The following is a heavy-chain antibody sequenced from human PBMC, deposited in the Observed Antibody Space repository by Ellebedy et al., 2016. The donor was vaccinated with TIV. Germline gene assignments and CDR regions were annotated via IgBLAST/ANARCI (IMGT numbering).Heavy chain of an antibody. J-gene: IGHJ4*02. CDR1: GFTFSSHA. V-gene: IGHV3-23*01. CDR2: ISADLANT. Sequence: GGSLRLSCAASGFTFSSHAMSWVRQAPGKGLEWVSGISADLANTHYADSVKGRFTISRDNSKNTQYLQMNSLRAEDTAVYYCVKLDSSGYYYGRLDYWGQGTLVTVSS. D-gene: IGHD3-22*01. CDR3: VKLDSSGYYYGRLDY.